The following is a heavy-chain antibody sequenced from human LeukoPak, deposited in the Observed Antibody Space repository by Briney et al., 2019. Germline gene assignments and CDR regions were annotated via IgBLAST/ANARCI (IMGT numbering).Heavy chain of an antibody. D-gene: IGHD6-13*01. V-gene: IGHV4-4*07. Sequence: SETLSLTCTVSGGSISSYYWSWIRQPAGKGLEWIGRIYTSGSTNYNPSLKSRVTISVDKYKNQFSLKLSSVTAADTAVYYCARDLSSSWPDNWFDPWGQGTLVTVSS. CDR2: IYTSGST. J-gene: IGHJ5*02. CDR3: ARDLSSSWPDNWFDP. CDR1: GGSISSYY.